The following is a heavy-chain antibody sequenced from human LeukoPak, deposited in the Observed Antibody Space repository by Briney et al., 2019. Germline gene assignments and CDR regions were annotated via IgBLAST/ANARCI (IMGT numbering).Heavy chain of an antibody. D-gene: IGHD1-26*01. V-gene: IGHV7-4-1*02. CDR1: GYTFTSYA. CDR3: ARSGHPYSGSYYVSRREDYYYYYMDV. J-gene: IGHJ6*03. Sequence: ASVKVSCKASGYTFTSYAMNWVRQAPGQGLEWMGWINTNTGNPTYAQGFTGRFVFSLDTSVSTAYLQISSLRSEDTAVYYCARSGHPYSGSYYVSRREDYYYYYMDVWGKGTTVTVSS. CDR2: INTNTGNP.